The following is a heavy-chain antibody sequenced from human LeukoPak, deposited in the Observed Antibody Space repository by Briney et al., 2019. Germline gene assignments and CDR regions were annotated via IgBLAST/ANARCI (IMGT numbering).Heavy chain of an antibody. Sequence: PGGSLRLSCAASGFTFSSYEMNWVRQAPGKGLEWVSSISGSSSYIYYADSLKGRFTISRHNAKNSLYLQMNSLRAEDTALYYCAKRSAAGTVGYFDYWGQGSLVTVSS. J-gene: IGHJ4*02. CDR2: ISGSSSYI. CDR1: GFTFSSYE. CDR3: AKRSAAGTVGYFDY. V-gene: IGHV3-21*04. D-gene: IGHD6-13*01.